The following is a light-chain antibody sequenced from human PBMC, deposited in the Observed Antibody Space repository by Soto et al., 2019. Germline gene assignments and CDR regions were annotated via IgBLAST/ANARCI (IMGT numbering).Light chain of an antibody. Sequence: QPVLTQSPSASASLGASVKLTCTLRSGHSSYAIAWHQQQPEKGPRYLMKLSSDGSHSKGDGIPDRFSGSSSGAERYLTISSLQSEDVADYYCQTWDTGARVVFGGGTKLTVL. CDR1: SGHSSYA. CDR3: QTWDTGARVV. CDR2: LSSDGSH. V-gene: IGLV4-69*01. J-gene: IGLJ2*01.